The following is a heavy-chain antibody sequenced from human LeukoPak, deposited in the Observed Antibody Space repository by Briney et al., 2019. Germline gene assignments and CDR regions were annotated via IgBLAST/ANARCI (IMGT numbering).Heavy chain of an antibody. CDR2: ISSSGSTI. V-gene: IGHV3-48*03. J-gene: IGHJ4*02. Sequence: GSLRLSCAASGFTFSSYEMNWVRQAPGKGLEWVSYISSSGSTIYYADSVKGRFTISRDNAKNTLYLQMNSLRAEDTAVYYCAKDEGYGYGFDYWGQGTLVTVSS. D-gene: IGHD5-18*01. CDR3: AKDEGYGYGFDY. CDR1: GFTFSSYE.